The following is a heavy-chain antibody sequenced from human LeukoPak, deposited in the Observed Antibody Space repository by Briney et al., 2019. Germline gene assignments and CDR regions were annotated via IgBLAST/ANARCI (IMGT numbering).Heavy chain of an antibody. CDR3: ARDRGGTMVRAEIAPAFDY. CDR2: IYYSGST. D-gene: IGHD3-10*01. CDR1: GGSISSSSYY. Sequence: KTSETLSLTCTVSGGSISSSSYYWGWIRQPPGKGLEWIGSIYYSGSTYYNPSLKSRVTISVDTSKNQFSLKLSSVTAADTAVYYCARDRGGTMVRAEIAPAFDYWGQGTLVTVSS. J-gene: IGHJ4*02. V-gene: IGHV4-39*07.